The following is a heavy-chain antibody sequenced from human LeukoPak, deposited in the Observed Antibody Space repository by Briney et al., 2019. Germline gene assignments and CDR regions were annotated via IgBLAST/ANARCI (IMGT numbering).Heavy chain of an antibody. CDR1: GGSFSGYY. J-gene: IGHJ1*01. Sequence: SSETLSLTCAVYGGSFSGYYWSWIRQPPGKGLEWIGEINHSGSTNYNPSLKSRVTISVDTSKNQFSLKLSSVTAADTAVYYCASPSLTTVTPLGFQHWGQGTLVTVSS. V-gene: IGHV4-34*01. CDR3: ASPSLTTVTPLGFQH. D-gene: IGHD4-17*01. CDR2: INHSGST.